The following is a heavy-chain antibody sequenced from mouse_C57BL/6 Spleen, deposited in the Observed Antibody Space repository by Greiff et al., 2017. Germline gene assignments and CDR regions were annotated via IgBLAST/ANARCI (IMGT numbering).Heavy chain of an antibody. V-gene: IGHV14-1*01. Sequence: VQLQQSGAELVRPGASVKLSCTASGFNIKDYYMHWVKQRPEQGLGWIGRNDPEDGDTEYAPKFQGKATMTADTSSNTAYLQLGSLTSEDTAVYYCTTDYYGSSYDYWGQGTTLTVSS. CDR1: GFNIKDYY. CDR3: TTDYYGSSYDY. D-gene: IGHD1-1*01. CDR2: NDPEDGDT. J-gene: IGHJ2*01.